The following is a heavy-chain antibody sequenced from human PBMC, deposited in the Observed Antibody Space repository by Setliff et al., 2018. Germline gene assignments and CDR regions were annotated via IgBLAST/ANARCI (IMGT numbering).Heavy chain of an antibody. CDR1: GFAFSNYE. V-gene: IGHV3-53*01. CDR3: ARDRPGPSFGGMDV. D-gene: IGHD3-3*01. CDR2: LYGDNKI. J-gene: IGHJ6*02. Sequence: QTGGSLRLSCAASGFAFSNYEMNWVRQAPGKGLEWVALLYGDNKIDFADSVKGRFTISTDNSKNTLYLQMNSLTAEDTAVYYCARDRPGPSFGGMDVWGQGTTVTVSS.